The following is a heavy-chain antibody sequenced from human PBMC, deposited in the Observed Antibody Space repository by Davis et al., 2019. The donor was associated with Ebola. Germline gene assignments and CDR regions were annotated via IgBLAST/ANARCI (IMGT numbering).Heavy chain of an antibody. V-gene: IGHV6-1*01. D-gene: IGHD3-22*01. CDR2: TYYRSKWYN. Sequence: SQIRSLTCSISGDSVSSNSAAWNWIRQSPSRGLEWLGRTYYRSKWYNDYAVSVKSRITINPDTSKNQFSLQLNSVTPEDTAVYYCARGRITMIVVVIEDWFDPWGQGTLITVSS. CDR3: ARGRITMIVVVIEDWFDP. J-gene: IGHJ5*02. CDR1: GDSVSSNSAA.